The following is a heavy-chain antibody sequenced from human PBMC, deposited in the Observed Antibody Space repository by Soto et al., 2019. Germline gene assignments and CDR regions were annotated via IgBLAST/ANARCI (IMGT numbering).Heavy chain of an antibody. CDR3: ARDRGYDSSGYYVM. Sequence: QVQLVESGGGVVQPGRSLRLSCAASGFTFSSYAMHWVRQAPGKGLEWVAVISYDGTNKYYADSVKGRFTISRDNSKNTLFLQMNSLRAEDTSVYYCARDRGYDSSGYYVMWGQGTLVTVSS. D-gene: IGHD3-22*01. CDR1: GFTFSSYA. V-gene: IGHV3-30-3*01. J-gene: IGHJ4*02. CDR2: ISYDGTNK.